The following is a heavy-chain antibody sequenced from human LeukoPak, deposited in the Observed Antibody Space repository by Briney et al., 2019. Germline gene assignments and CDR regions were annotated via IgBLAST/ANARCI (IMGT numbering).Heavy chain of an antibody. CDR3: ASNRGYSYGLGD. CDR2: INPTGGIT. D-gene: IGHD5-18*01. Sequence: ASVKASCKASEYTFTNYYIHWVRQAPGQGLEWMGIINPTGGITNFAQKFQGRVSMTGDMSTNTVYMEVSSLRSEDTAVYYCASNRGYSYGLGDWGQGTLVTVSS. V-gene: IGHV1-46*01. J-gene: IGHJ4*02. CDR1: EYTFTNYY.